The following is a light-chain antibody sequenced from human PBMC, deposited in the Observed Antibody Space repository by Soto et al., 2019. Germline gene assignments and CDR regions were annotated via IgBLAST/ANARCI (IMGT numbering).Light chain of an antibody. V-gene: IGKV1-13*02. Sequence: AIQVAPSPPSLSASVGDRGTITCRASQDIRGALGWYQQKPGKAPKLLIYDVSTVQSGVPSRFSGRGSGTEFTLTITSLQPEDFATYYCQQFNIYPITFGQGTRLEIK. J-gene: IGKJ5*01. CDR2: DVS. CDR1: QDIRGA. CDR3: QQFNIYPIT.